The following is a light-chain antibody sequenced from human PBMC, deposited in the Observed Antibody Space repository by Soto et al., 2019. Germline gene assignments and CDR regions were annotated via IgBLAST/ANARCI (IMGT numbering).Light chain of an antibody. V-gene: IGKV3-11*01. CDR2: DAS. Sequence: EIVLTQSPAILSLSPGERATFSCRASQSVSRNLDWYQHKPGQTPRLLIYDASNRATGIPVRFSGSGSGTDFTLTISSLEPEDLAVYCCQQRSNGLSFGPGTKVDI. J-gene: IGKJ3*01. CDR1: QSVSRN. CDR3: QQRSNGLS.